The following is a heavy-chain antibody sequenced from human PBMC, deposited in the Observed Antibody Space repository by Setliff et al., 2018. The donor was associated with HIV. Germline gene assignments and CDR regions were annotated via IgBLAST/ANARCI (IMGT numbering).Heavy chain of an antibody. CDR3: ARRGRFTGGYSYGSDYFEY. CDR2: ISPYNDKT. CDR1: GYTFTSYS. J-gene: IGHJ4*02. Sequence: ASVKVSCKASGYTFTSYSITWVRQAPGQGLEWMGWISPYNDKTKHAQKFQGRVTITRDTSASTTYMELSSLRSEDTAMYHCARRGRFTGGYSYGSDYFEYWGQGTLVTVSS. D-gene: IGHD5-18*01. V-gene: IGHV1-18*01.